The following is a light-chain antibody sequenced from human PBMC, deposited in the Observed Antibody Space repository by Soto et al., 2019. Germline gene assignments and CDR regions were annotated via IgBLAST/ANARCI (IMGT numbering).Light chain of an antibody. CDR1: QSVSTD. Sequence: ALAQSPVALSLSPGERATLSCRASQSVSTDLAWYQQKPGQAPRLLIYDASNRATGIPVRFAGSGSGTDFALTISSLEPEDSAVYYCQQRHMWPITFGQGTRLEIK. CDR3: QQRHMWPIT. CDR2: DAS. J-gene: IGKJ5*01. V-gene: IGKV3-11*01.